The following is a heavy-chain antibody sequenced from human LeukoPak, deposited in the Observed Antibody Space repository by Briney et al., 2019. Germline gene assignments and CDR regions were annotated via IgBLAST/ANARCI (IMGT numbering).Heavy chain of an antibody. CDR3: ARGERISAFDI. V-gene: IGHV4-30-2*01. CDR1: GGSISSGGYS. D-gene: IGHD3-16*01. J-gene: IGHJ3*02. CDR2: IYHSGST. Sequence: TLSLTCAVSGGSISSGGYSWSWIRQPPGKGLEWIGYIYHSGSTYYNPSLKSRVTISVDRSKNQFSLKLSSVTAADTAVYYCARGERISAFDIWGQGTMATVSS.